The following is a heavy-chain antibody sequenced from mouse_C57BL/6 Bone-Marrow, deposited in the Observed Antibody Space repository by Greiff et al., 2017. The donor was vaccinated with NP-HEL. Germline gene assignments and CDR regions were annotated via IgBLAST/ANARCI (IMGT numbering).Heavy chain of an antibody. CDR3: ARKGLSGREFAY. CDR1: GYTFTGYW. V-gene: IGHV1-9*01. D-gene: IGHD3-1*01. J-gene: IGHJ3*01. CDR2: IFPGSGST. Sequence: QVQLQQSGAELMKPGASVKLSCKATGYTFTGYWIEWVKQRPGHGLEWIGDIFPGSGSTNYNEKFKGKATFTADTSSNTAYMQLSSLPTEDSAIYDFARKGLSGREFAYWGQGTLVTVSA.